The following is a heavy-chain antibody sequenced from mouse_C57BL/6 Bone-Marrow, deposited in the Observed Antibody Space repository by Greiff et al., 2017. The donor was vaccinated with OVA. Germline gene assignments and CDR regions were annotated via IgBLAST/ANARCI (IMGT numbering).Heavy chain of an antibody. CDR2: IDPSDSYT. Sequence: QVQLQQPGAELVRPGTSVTLSCKASGYTFTSYWMHWVKQRPGQGLEWIGVIDPSDSYTNYNQKFKGKATLTVDTSSSTAYMQLSSLTSEDSAVYYCARLAMDYWGQGTSVTVSS. CDR1: GYTFTSYW. J-gene: IGHJ4*01. V-gene: IGHV1-59*01. CDR3: ARLAMDY.